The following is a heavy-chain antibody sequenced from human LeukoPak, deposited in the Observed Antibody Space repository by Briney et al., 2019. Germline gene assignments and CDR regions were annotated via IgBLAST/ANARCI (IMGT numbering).Heavy chain of an antibody. CDR1: GFTFNIFW. CDR3: ARARGFSVGWAVDASDI. CDR2: IKQDGSET. J-gene: IGHJ3*02. D-gene: IGHD6-19*01. Sequence: PGGSLRLSCAASGFTFNIFWMSWVRQAPGRGLEWVANIKQDGSETYYLDSVKGRFTLSRDNARNSLYLQMTSLSDEDTAVYYCARARGFSVGWAVDASDIWGPGTVVTVSS. V-gene: IGHV3-7*01.